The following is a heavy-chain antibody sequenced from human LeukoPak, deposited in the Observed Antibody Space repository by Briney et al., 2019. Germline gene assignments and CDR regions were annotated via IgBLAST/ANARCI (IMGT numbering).Heavy chain of an antibody. CDR2: IYYSGST. D-gene: IGHD1-1*01. CDR3: ARVGATGTADY. J-gene: IGHJ4*02. V-gene: IGHV4-59*08. CDR1: GGSISGYY. Sequence: SETLSLTCTVSGGSISGYYWSWIRQPPGKGLEWIGYIYYSGSTNYNPSLKSRVTMSVDTSKNQFSLRLSSVTAADTAVYYCARVGATGTADYWGQGTLVTVSS.